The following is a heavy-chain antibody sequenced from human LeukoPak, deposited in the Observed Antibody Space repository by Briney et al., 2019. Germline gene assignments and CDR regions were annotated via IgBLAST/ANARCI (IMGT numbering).Heavy chain of an antibody. V-gene: IGHV4-34*01. CDR3: ARAGGYYDSSGYTNFDY. J-gene: IGHJ4*02. CDR2: INHSGST. CDR1: GGSFSGYY. D-gene: IGHD3-22*01. Sequence: SETLSLTCAVYGGSFSGYYWSWIRQPPGKGLEWIGEINHSGSTNYNPSLKSRVTISVDTSKNQFSLKLSSVTAADTAVYYCARAGGYYDSSGYTNFDYWGQGTLVTVSS.